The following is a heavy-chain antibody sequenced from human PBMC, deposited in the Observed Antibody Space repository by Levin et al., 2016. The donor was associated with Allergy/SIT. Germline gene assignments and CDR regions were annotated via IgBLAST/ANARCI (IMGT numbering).Heavy chain of an antibody. CDR2: ISSSGSTI. Sequence: LSLTCAASGFTFSSYEMNWVRQAPGKGLEWVSYISSSGSTIYYADSVKGRFTISRDNAKNSLYLQMNSLRAEDTAVYYCARDMYYYDSSGYYDHYFQHWGQGTLVTVSS. D-gene: IGHD3-22*01. V-gene: IGHV3-48*03. J-gene: IGHJ1*01. CDR1: GFTFSSYE. CDR3: ARDMYYYDSSGYYDHYFQH.